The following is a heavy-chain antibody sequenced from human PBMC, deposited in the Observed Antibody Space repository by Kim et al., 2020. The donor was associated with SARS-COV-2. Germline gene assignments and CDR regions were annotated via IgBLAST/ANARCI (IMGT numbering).Heavy chain of an antibody. J-gene: IGHJ4*02. CDR2: IRSKAKTYAT. V-gene: IGHV3-73*01. D-gene: IGHD4-17*01. CDR3: TRLHYDGTF. Sequence: GGSLRLSCAASGFTFSDSDIHWVRQASGKGLEWVGRIRSKAKTYATAYAASVKGRFTISRDDSKNTAFLLMNSLKIEDTAVYYCTRLHYDGTFWGQGTLVTVSS. CDR1: GFTFSDSD.